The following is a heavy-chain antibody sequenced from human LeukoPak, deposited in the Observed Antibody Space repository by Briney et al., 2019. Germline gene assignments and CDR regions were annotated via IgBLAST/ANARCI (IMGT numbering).Heavy chain of an antibody. Sequence: PGGSLRLSCAASGFTFSSYGMHWVRQAPGKGLEWVAFIRYDGSNKYYADSVKGRFTISRDNSKNTLYLQMNSLRAEDTAVYYCANLGNTAMVNWGQGTLVTVSS. CDR2: IRYDGSNK. CDR1: GFTFSSYG. CDR3: ANLGNTAMVN. V-gene: IGHV3-30*02. D-gene: IGHD5-18*01. J-gene: IGHJ4*02.